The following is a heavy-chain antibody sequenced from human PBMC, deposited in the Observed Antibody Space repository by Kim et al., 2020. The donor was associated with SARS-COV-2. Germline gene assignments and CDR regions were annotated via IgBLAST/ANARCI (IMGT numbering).Heavy chain of an antibody. Sequence: SETLSLTCTVSGGSIGSYYWNWIRQPPGKGLEWIGYIYFSGSTNYNPSLKSRVTISVDTSKNQFSLKLSSVTAADTAVYYCARDGGYYDTSSGFDYWGQG. CDR1: GGSIGSYY. J-gene: IGHJ4*02. D-gene: IGHD1-26*01. CDR2: IYFSGST. CDR3: ARDGGYYDTSSGFDY. V-gene: IGHV4-59*13.